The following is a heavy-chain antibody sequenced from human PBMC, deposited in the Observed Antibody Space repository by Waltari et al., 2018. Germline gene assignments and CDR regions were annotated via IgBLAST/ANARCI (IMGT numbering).Heavy chain of an antibody. V-gene: IGHV3-11*04. CDR2: ITASGRGI. CDR3: ARVTTDYAFDI. Sequence: QVHLVESGGGLVKPGGSLRLSCAVSGFSFGDSYMSWIRKAPGKGLEWVSYITASGRGIYYSDAVRGRFIISRDNVKNSLYLELNSLRVDDTAMYFCARVTTDYAFDIWGQGTLVTVSS. CDR1: GFSFGDSY. J-gene: IGHJ3*02. D-gene: IGHD4-17*01.